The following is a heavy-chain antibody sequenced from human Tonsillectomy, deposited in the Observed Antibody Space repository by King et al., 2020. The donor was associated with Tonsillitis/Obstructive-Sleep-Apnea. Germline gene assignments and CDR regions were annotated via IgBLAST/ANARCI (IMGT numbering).Heavy chain of an antibody. CDR3: ARDDVVGRYIDS. J-gene: IGHJ4*02. CDR2: INPIGGST. Sequence: QLVQSGAEVKTPGASVKVSCKASGYTFTRYYIHWVRQARGQGLEWMGIINPIGGSTTYAQKFQDRVTMTRATSASTVYLAMSSLRSEDAAVYYCARDDVVGRYIDSWGQGTLVTVSS. D-gene: IGHD1-14*01. CDR1: GYTFTRYY. V-gene: IGHV1-46*01.